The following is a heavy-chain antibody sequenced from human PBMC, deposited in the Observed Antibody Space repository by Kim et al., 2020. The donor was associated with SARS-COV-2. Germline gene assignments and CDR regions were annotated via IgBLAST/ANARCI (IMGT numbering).Heavy chain of an antibody. V-gene: IGHV4-59*13. CDR2: IYYSGST. Sequence: SETLSLTCTVSGGSISSYYWSWIRQPPGKGLEWIGYIYYSGSTNYNPSLKSRVTISVDTSKNQFSLKLSSVTAADTAVYYCARDIAVRSGSYNYYYGMDVWGQWTTVTVSS. CDR1: GGSISSYY. J-gene: IGHJ6*02. CDR3: ARDIAVRSGSYNYYYGMDV. D-gene: IGHD3-10*01.